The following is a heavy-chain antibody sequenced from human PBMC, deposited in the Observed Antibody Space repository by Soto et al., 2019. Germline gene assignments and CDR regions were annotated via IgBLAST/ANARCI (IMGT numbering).Heavy chain of an antibody. Sequence: SETLSLTCTVSGGSISSYYWSWIRQPPGKGLEWIGYIYYSGSTNYNPSLRSRVTISVDTSKNQFSLKLSSVTAADTAVYYCARLPSNYDDMAFDIWGQGTMVTVSS. CDR1: GGSISSYY. J-gene: IGHJ3*02. CDR2: IYYSGST. CDR3: ARLPSNYDDMAFDI. V-gene: IGHV4-59*01. D-gene: IGHD3-22*01.